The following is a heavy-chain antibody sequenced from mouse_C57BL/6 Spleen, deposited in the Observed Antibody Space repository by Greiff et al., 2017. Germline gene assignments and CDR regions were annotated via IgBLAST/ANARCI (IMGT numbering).Heavy chain of an antibody. J-gene: IGHJ3*01. V-gene: IGHV14-4*01. CDR2: IDPENGDT. CDR3: TIIPLITTVVAT. CDR1: GFNIKDDY. Sequence: EVNVVDSGAELVRPGASVKLSCTASGFNIKDDYMHWVKQRPEQGLEWIGWIDPENGDTEYASKFQGKATITADTSSNTAYLQLSSLTSEDTAVYYCTIIPLITTVVATWGQGTLVTVSA. D-gene: IGHD1-1*01.